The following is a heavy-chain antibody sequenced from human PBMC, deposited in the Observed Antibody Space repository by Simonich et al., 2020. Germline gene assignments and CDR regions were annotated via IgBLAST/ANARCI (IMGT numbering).Heavy chain of an antibody. J-gene: IGHJ3*02. CDR3: AKDLGERITMIVVVIDAFDI. V-gene: IGHV3-23*01. CDR2: ISGSGGSK. Sequence: GGGLVQPGGSLRLSCAASGFTFSSYAMSWVRQAPGKGLEWVSVISGSGGSKYYADSVKGRFTISRDNSKNTLYLQMNSLRAEDTAVYYCAKDLGERITMIVVVIDAFDIWGQGTMVTVSS. D-gene: IGHD3-22*01. CDR1: GFTFSSYA.